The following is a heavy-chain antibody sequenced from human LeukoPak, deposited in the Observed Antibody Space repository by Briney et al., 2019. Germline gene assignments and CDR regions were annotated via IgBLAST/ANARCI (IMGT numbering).Heavy chain of an antibody. CDR3: ARSDGIAAAGPFDY. CDR1: GFTVSSNY. J-gene: IGHJ4*02. CDR2: IYGGVST. Sequence: GGSLRLSCAVSGFTVSSNYMSWVRQAPGKGLEWVSVIYGGVSTSYADSVKGRFTISRDNSKNTLYLQMNSLRAEDTAVYYCARSDGIAAAGPFDYWGQGTLVTVSS. V-gene: IGHV3-53*01. D-gene: IGHD6-13*01.